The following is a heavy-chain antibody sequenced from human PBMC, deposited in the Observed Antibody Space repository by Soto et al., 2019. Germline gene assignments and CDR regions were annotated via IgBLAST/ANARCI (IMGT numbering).Heavy chain of an antibody. V-gene: IGHV4-31*03. J-gene: IGHJ3*02. D-gene: IGHD3-22*01. Sequence: SETLSLTCTVSCGSISSGGYYWSWIRQHPAKGLEWIGYIYYSGSTYYNPSLKSRVTISVDTSKNQFSLKLSCVTAADTAVYYCATARGYDSSGYYEIDAFDIWGQGTMVTVSS. CDR3: ATARGYDSSGYYEIDAFDI. CDR1: CGSISSGGYY. CDR2: IYYSGST.